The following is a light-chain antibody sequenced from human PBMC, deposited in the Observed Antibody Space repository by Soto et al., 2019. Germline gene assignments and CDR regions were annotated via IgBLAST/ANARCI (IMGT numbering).Light chain of an antibody. CDR2: AAS. CDR1: QGISNS. CDR3: QKYNSAPWT. J-gene: IGKJ1*01. Sequence: DIQMTQSPSSLSASAGDRVTITCRASQGISNSLAWYQQKPGKVPKLLIYAASTLHSGVPSRFSGSGSGTDFTLTISSLQPEDVASYYCQKYNSAPWTFGQGTKVEI. V-gene: IGKV1-27*01.